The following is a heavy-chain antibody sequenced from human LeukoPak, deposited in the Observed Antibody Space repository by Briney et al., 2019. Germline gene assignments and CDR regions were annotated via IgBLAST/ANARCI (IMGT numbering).Heavy chain of an antibody. J-gene: IGHJ4*02. CDR3: ARRIAAAGRVFDY. CDR1: GGSFSGYY. D-gene: IGHD6-13*01. Sequence: SETLSLTCAAYGGSFSGYYWSWIRQPPGKGLEWIGEINHSGSTNYNPSLKSRVTISVDTSKNQFSLKLSSVTAADTAVYYCARRIAAAGRVFDYWGQGTLVTVSS. V-gene: IGHV4-34*01. CDR2: INHSGST.